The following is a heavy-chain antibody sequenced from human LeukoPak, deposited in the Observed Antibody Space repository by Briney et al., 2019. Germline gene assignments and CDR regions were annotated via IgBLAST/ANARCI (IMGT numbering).Heavy chain of an antibody. V-gene: IGHV4-61*02. CDR3: ASEVPASIDYFQH. D-gene: IGHD2-2*02. CDR1: GGPISLGTYF. Sequence: TSETLSLICTVSGGPISLGTYFCTWIRQPAGKGLEWIGRIYTSGSTNYNPSLKSRVTMSVDTSRNQFSLRLSSVTAADTAVYYCASEVPASIDYFQHWGQGTLVTVSS. CDR2: IYTSGST. J-gene: IGHJ1*01.